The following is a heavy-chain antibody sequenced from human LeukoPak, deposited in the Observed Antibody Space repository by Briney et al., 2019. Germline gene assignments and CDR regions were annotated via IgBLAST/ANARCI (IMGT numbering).Heavy chain of an antibody. V-gene: IGHV4-59*07. D-gene: IGHD3-10*01. CDR3: ARGGYVLLWFGESDNWFDP. CDR2: IYYSEGT. J-gene: IGHJ5*02. Sequence: SDTLSVTCKASGCSISSYYWSWIRQPPGKGLEWIGYIYYSEGTNYNPPLQSRVTISVDTSKNQFSLKLSSVTVADTAVYYCARGGYVLLWFGESDNWFDPWGQGTLVTVSS. CDR1: GCSISSYY.